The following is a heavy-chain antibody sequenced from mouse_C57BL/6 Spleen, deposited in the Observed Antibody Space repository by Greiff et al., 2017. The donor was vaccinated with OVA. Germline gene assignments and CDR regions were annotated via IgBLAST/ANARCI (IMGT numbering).Heavy chain of an antibody. D-gene: IGHD2-4*01. CDR1: GYTFTSYW. CDR3: AREGYDYDPWFAD. J-gene: IGHJ3*01. Sequence: VQLQQSGAGLVMPGASVKLSCTASGYTFTSYWMHWVKQRPGQGLEWIGEIDPSDSYTNYNHKFKGKFTLTVDKSSSTAYMQLSSLTSEDSAVYYSAREGYDYDPWFADWGKATLVTVA. CDR2: IDPSDSYT. V-gene: IGHV1-69*01.